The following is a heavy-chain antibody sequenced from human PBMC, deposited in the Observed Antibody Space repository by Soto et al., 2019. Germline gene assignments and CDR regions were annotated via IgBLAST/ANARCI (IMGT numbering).Heavy chain of an antibody. CDR2: IYYSGST. V-gene: IGHV4-59*08. CDR3: ATRSGGAFYYMDV. CDR1: GGSISSYY. J-gene: IGHJ6*03. Sequence: SETLSLTCTVSGGSISSYYWSWIRQPPGKGLEWIGYIYYSGSTNYNPSLKSRVTISVDTSKNQFSLKLSSVTAADTAVYYCATRSGGAFYYMDVWGKGTTVTVSS. D-gene: IGHD2-15*01.